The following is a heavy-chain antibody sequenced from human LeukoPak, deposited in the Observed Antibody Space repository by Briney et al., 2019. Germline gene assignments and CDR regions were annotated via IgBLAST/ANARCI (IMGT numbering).Heavy chain of an antibody. V-gene: IGHV1-2*02. Sequence: ASVKVSCKPSGYTFTYYYMHWVRQAPGQGLEWMGWINPNSGGTNYAQKFQGRVTMTRDTSISTAYMELSRLRSDDTAVFYCAREEVIAAAGPTLDYWGQGALVTVSS. CDR1: GYTFTYYY. CDR3: AREEVIAAAGPTLDY. D-gene: IGHD6-13*01. CDR2: INPNSGGT. J-gene: IGHJ4*02.